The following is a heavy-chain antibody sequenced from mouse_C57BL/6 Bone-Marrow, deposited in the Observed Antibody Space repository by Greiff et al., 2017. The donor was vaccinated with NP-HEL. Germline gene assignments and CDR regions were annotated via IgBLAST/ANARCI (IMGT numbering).Heavy chain of an antibody. V-gene: IGHV5-6*01. D-gene: IGHD1-1*01. CDR2: ISSGGSYT. Sequence: EVQLVESGGDLVKPGGSLKLSCAASGFTFSSYGMSWVRQTPDKRLEWVATISSGGSYTYYPDSVKGRFTISRDNAKNTLYLQMSSPKSEDTAMYYCARKITTVGGDFDYWGQGTTLTVSS. J-gene: IGHJ2*01. CDR1: GFTFSSYG. CDR3: ARKITTVGGDFDY.